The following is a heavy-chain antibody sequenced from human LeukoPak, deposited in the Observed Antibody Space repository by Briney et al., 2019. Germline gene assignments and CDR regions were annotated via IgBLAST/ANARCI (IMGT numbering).Heavy chain of an antibody. CDR3: ARDSLLWFGEDV. CDR2: IYYSGST. Sequence: NSSQTLSLTCTVSGGSISSGGYYWSWIRQHPGKGLEWIGYIYYSGSTYYNPSLKSRVTISVDTSKNQFSLKLSSVTAADTAVYYCARDSLLWFGEDVWGKGTTVTVSS. V-gene: IGHV4-31*03. CDR1: GGSISSGGYY. J-gene: IGHJ6*04. D-gene: IGHD3-10*01.